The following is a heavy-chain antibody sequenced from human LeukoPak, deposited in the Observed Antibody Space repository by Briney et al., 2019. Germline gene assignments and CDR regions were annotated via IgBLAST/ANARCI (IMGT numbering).Heavy chain of an antibody. CDR3: ARTADFYDSSAYYYPLGD. V-gene: IGHV4-59*01. D-gene: IGHD3-22*01. CDR1: GGSISSYY. J-gene: IGHJ4*02. CDR2: IYYSGTT. Sequence: SETLSLTCSVSGGSISSYYWGWIRQPPGKGLEYIGYIYYSGTTDYNPSLKTRVTISVDTSQNQFSLKLRSVTAADTAVYYCARTADFYDSSAYYYPLGDWGQGTLVTVPS.